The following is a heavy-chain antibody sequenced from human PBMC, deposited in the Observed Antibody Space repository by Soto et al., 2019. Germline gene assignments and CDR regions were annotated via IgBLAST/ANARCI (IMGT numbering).Heavy chain of an antibody. CDR2: ISGSSSYI. CDR3: ARVGDTAMVSAYYFDY. CDR1: GFTFSSYS. J-gene: IGHJ4*02. Sequence: GGSLRLSCAASGFTFSSYSMNWVRQAPGKGLEWVSSISGSSSYIYYADSVKGRFTISRDNAKNSLYLQMNSLRAEDTAVYYCARVGDTAMVSAYYFDYWGQGTLVTVSS. D-gene: IGHD5-18*01. V-gene: IGHV3-21*01.